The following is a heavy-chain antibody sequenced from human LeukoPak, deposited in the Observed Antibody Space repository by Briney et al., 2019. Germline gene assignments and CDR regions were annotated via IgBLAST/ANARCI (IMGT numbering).Heavy chain of an antibody. Sequence: GGSLRLSCAASGFTFSSYGMHWVRQAPGKGLEWVAFIRYDGSNKYYADSVKGRFTISRDNSKNTLYLQMNSLRAEDTAVYYCARAYPMRGPPPDYWGQGTLVTVSS. V-gene: IGHV3-30*02. D-gene: IGHD3-10*01. CDR3: ARAYPMRGPPPDY. CDR1: GFTFSSYG. J-gene: IGHJ4*02. CDR2: IRYDGSNK.